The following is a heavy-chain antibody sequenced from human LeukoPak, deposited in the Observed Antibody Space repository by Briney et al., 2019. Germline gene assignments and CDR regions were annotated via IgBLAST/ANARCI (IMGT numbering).Heavy chain of an antibody. CDR2: ISAYNGNT. Sequence: ASVKVSCKASGYTFPSYGISWVRQAPGQGLDGMGWISAYNGNTNYAQKLQGRVTMTTDTSTSTAYMELRSLRSDDTAVYYCARGTMVRGVFWFDPWGQGTLVTVSS. D-gene: IGHD3-10*01. V-gene: IGHV1-18*01. CDR3: ARGTMVRGVFWFDP. CDR1: GYTFPSYG. J-gene: IGHJ5*02.